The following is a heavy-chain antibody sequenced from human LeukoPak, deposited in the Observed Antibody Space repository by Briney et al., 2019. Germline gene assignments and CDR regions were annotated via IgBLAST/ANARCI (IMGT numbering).Heavy chain of an antibody. V-gene: IGHV3-53*01. CDR2: LYSGGAT. Sequence: GGSPRLSCAASGFTVSSNYMSWVRQPAGKGLEWVSVLYSGGATFYADSVKGRFTISRDTSKNTLYLQMNDLRADDTAVYYCTKLKGWYGEGFFDYWGQGTLVTVSS. CDR3: TKLKGWYGEGFFDY. D-gene: IGHD6-19*01. J-gene: IGHJ4*02. CDR1: GFTVSSNY.